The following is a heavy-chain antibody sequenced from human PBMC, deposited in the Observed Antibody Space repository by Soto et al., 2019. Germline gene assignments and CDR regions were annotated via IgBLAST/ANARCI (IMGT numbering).Heavy chain of an antibody. CDR2: IYWDDDK. CDR1: GFSLSTSGVG. CDR3: AHSGTWIQLWPEFDY. J-gene: IGHJ4*02. V-gene: IGHV2-5*02. D-gene: IGHD5-18*01. Sequence: QITLKESGPTLVKPTQTLTLTCTFSGFSLSTSGVGVGWIRQPPGKALEWLALIYWDDDKRYSPSLKSRLTITTDTSKNQVVLTMTNMDPVDTATYYCAHSGTWIQLWPEFDYWGQGTLVTVSS.